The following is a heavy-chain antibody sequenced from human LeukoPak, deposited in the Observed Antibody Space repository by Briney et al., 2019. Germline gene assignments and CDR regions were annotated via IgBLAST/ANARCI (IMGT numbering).Heavy chain of an antibody. J-gene: IGHJ4*02. CDR3: ARGHLDFWSGYYIGQGSYYFDY. D-gene: IGHD3-3*01. Sequence: ASVKVSCKASGYTFTSYDINWVRQASGQGLEWMGWMNPNSGNTGYAQKFQGRVTMTRNNSISTAYMELSSLRSEDTAVYYCARGHLDFWSGYYIGQGSYYFDYWGQGTLVTVSS. CDR2: MNPNSGNT. V-gene: IGHV1-8*01. CDR1: GYTFTSYD.